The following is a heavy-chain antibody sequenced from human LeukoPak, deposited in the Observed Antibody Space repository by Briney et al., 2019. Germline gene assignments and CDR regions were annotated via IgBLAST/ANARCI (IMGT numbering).Heavy chain of an antibody. CDR2: ISNSADVT. CDR3: ARDLYFRVAGTRGCDY. V-gene: IGHV3-21*01. J-gene: IGHJ4*02. D-gene: IGHD6-19*01. Sequence: GGSLRLSCATSGFTFSNFRMSWVRQVPGKGLEWVSGISNSADVTYYADSVKGRFTISRDNAKNSLYLQMNSLRAEDTAVYYCARDLYFRVAGTRGCDYWGQGTLVTVSS. CDR1: GFTFSNFR.